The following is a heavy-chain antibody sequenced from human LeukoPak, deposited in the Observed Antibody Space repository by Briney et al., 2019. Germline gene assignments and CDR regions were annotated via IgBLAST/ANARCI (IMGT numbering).Heavy chain of an antibody. Sequence: ASVKVSCKASGYTFTSYGISWVRQAPGQGLEWMGWISAYNGNTNYAQKLQGRVTMTTDTSTSTAYMELRSLRSDDTAVYYCARDYPGGSKPDAFDIWGQGTMVTVSS. D-gene: IGHD6-25*01. CDR2: ISAYNGNT. J-gene: IGHJ3*02. V-gene: IGHV1-18*01. CDR3: ARDYPGGSKPDAFDI. CDR1: GYTFTSYG.